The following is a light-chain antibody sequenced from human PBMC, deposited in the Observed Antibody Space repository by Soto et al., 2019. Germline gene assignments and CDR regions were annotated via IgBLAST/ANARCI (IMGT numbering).Light chain of an antibody. J-gene: IGKJ1*01. V-gene: IGKV1-39*01. CDR1: QNIATY. Sequence: DIQMTQSPSSLSASVGDRVTITCRASQNIATYVNWYQQKPGKAPKLLISAVSSLQSGVPSRFSGSGSGTDFTLTISNLQPEDFSTYYCQQSYSTLWTFGQGTKVDIK. CDR3: QQSYSTLWT. CDR2: AVS.